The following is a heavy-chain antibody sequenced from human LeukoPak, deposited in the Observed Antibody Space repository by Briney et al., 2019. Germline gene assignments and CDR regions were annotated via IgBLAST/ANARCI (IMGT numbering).Heavy chain of an antibody. J-gene: IGHJ6*02. CDR2: ISWNSGSI. V-gene: IGHV3-9*01. CDR1: GFTFDDYA. D-gene: IGHD1-1*01. Sequence: PGRSLRLSCAASGFTFDDYAMHWVRQAPGKGLEWVSGISWNSGSIGYADSVKGRFTISRDNAKNSLYLQMNSLRAEDTALYYCAKDTTRRSGGMDVWGQGTTVTVSS. CDR3: AKDTTRRSGGMDV.